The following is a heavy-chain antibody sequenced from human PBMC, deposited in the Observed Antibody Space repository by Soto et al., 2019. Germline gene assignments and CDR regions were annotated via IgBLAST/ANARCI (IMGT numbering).Heavy chain of an antibody. CDR3: AKALGELSPESYDH. D-gene: IGHD3-16*02. Sequence: QVQLVESGGGVVQPGRSLRLSCAASGFTFSSYGMHWVRQAPGKGLEWVAIISYDGSNQYYADSVKGRFTISRDNSKNTIYLQMNSLRADDTAVYYCAKALGELSPESYDHWGQGVLVTVSS. V-gene: IGHV3-30*18. CDR2: ISYDGSNQ. J-gene: IGHJ4*02. CDR1: GFTFSSYG.